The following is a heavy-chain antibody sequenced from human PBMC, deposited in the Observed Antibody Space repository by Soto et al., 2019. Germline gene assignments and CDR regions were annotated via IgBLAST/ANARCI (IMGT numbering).Heavy chain of an antibody. Sequence: GASVKVSCKASGGTFSSYAISWVRQAPGQGLEWMGGIIPIFGTANYAQKFQGRVTITADESTSTAYMELSSLRSEDTAVYYCARGPIADELLGHFDYWGQGTLVTVSS. V-gene: IGHV1-69*13. J-gene: IGHJ4*02. CDR1: GGTFSSYA. D-gene: IGHD6-13*01. CDR3: ARGPIADELLGHFDY. CDR2: IIPIFGTA.